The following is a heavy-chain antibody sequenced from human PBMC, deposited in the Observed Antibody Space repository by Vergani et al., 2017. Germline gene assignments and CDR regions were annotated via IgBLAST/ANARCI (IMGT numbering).Heavy chain of an antibody. Sequence: QVQLVQSGAEVKKPGSSVKVSCKASGGTFSSYAISWVRQAPGQGLEWMGWISAYNGNTNYAQKLQGRVTMTTDTSTSTAYMELRSLRSDDTAVYYCARTLRVEVVMDVWGQGTTVTVSS. J-gene: IGHJ6*02. CDR2: ISAYNGNT. CDR1: GGTFSSYA. V-gene: IGHV1-18*01. CDR3: ARTLRVEVVMDV. D-gene: IGHD2-2*01.